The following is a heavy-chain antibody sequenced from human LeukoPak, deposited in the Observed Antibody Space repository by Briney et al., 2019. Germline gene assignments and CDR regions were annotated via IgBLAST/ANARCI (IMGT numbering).Heavy chain of an antibody. J-gene: IGHJ3*02. CDR3: ARGYDFWSGYYLCGAFDI. V-gene: IGHV4-4*07. D-gene: IGHD3-3*01. CDR2: IYTSGST. CDR1: GGSISSYY. Sequence: SETLSLTCTVSGGSISSYYWSWIRQPAGKGLEWIGRIYTSGSTNYNPSLKSRVTMSVDTSKNQSSLKLSSVTAADTAVYYCARGYDFWSGYYLCGAFDIWGQGTMVTVSS.